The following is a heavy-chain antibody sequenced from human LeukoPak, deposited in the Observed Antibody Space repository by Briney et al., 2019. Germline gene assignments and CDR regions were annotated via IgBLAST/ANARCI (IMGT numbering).Heavy chain of an antibody. CDR2: ISSSGSTI. D-gene: IGHD5-18*01. V-gene: IGHV3-48*03. Sequence: GGSLRLSCAASGFTFSSYEMNWVRQAPGKGLEWVSYISSSGSTIYYADSVKGRFTISRDNAKNSLYLQMNSLRAEDTAVYYWARGEWIQLWSPPPVDYWGQGTLVTVSS. CDR1: GFTFSSYE. CDR3: ARGEWIQLWSPPPVDY. J-gene: IGHJ4*02.